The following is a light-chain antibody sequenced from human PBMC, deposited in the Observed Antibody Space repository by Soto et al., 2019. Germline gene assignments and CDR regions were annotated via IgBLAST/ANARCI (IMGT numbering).Light chain of an antibody. J-gene: IGKJ1*01. V-gene: IGKV3-20*01. Sequence: EIVLTQSPGTLSLSPGERATLSCRASQSVSSNYLAWYQQKPGQAPRLLIYGASSRATGIPDRFSGSGSGTDFTLTISRLEPEDFAVYYCQQYGNSPQTFDQGTKVEIK. CDR3: QQYGNSPQT. CDR2: GAS. CDR1: QSVSSNY.